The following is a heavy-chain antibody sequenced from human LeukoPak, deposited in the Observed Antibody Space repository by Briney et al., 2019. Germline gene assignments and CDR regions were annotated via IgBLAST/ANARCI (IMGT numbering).Heavy chain of an antibody. CDR1: VASFSGRS. Sequence: PSETLSLTCAVYVASFSGRSWSWIRQPPGKGLEWIGEINHSGSTNCNPSLKSRVTISVDTSKNQFSLKLSSVTAADTAVYYCARGLPVDSSSWAALENWGQGTLVTVSS. D-gene: IGHD6-13*01. CDR3: ARGLPVDSSSWAALEN. J-gene: IGHJ4*02. CDR2: INHSGST. V-gene: IGHV4-34*01.